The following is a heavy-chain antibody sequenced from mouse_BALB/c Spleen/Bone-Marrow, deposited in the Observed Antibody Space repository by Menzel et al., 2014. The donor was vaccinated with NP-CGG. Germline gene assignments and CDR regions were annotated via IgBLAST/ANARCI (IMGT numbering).Heavy chain of an antibody. CDR1: GYTFTSYY. CDR3: TRSTMITYFDY. J-gene: IGHJ2*01. D-gene: IGHD2-4*01. CDR2: INPSNGGT. V-gene: IGHV1S81*02. Sequence: QVHVKQSGAELVKPGASVKLSCKASGYTFTSYYMYWVKQRPGQGLEWIGEINPSNGGTNFNEKFKSKATLTVDKSSSTAYMQLSSLTSKDSAVYYCTRSTMITYFDYWGQGTTLTVSS.